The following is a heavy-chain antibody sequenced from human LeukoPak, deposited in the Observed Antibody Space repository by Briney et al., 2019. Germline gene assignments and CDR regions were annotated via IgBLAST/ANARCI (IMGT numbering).Heavy chain of an antibody. J-gene: IGHJ5*02. CDR2: IYYSGST. Sequence: KPSETLSLTYTVSGGSISSSSYYWGWIRQPPGKGLEWIGSIYYSGSTYYNPSLKSRVTISVDTSKNQFSLKLSSVTAADTAVYYCARHVVFNWYDPWGQGTLVTVSS. CDR1: GGSISSSSYY. D-gene: IGHD2-21*01. V-gene: IGHV4-39*01. CDR3: ARHVVFNWYDP.